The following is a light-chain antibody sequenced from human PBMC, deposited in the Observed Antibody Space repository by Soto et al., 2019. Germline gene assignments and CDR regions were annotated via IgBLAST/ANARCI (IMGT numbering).Light chain of an antibody. V-gene: IGKV1-17*01. Sequence: DIQMTQSPSTLSASVGDRVTITCRASQSIDSWLAWHQQKPGKAPKRLIYAASSLQSGVPSRFSGSGSGTEFTLTISSLQPEDFATYYCLQHNSYPPWTFGQGTKVDIK. J-gene: IGKJ1*01. CDR1: QSIDSW. CDR3: LQHNSYPPWT. CDR2: AAS.